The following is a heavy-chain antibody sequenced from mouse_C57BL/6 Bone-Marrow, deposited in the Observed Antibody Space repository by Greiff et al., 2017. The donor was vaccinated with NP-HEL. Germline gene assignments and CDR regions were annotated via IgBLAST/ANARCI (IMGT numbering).Heavy chain of an antibody. CDR1: GYTFTDYN. CDR3: AYGNYVPYWYFDV. J-gene: IGHJ1*03. CDR2: INPNNGGT. V-gene: IGHV1-22*01. Sequence: VQLQQSGPELVKPGASVKMSCKASGYTFTDYNMHWVKQSHGKSLEWIGYINPNNGGTSYNQKFKGKATLTLNKSSSTAYMELRSLTSEDSAVYYCAYGNYVPYWYFDVWGTGTTVTVSS. D-gene: IGHD2-1*01.